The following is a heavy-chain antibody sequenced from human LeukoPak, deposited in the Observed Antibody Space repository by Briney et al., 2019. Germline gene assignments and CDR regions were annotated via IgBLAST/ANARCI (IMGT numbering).Heavy chain of an antibody. CDR3: ASGSSRARDAFDI. CDR2: ISSSSSYI. V-gene: IGHV3-21*01. Sequence: GGSLRLSCAASGFTFSSYSMNWVRPAPGKGLEWVSSISSSSSYIHYADSVKGRFTNTRDNAKNSLYLEMNSLRAEDTAVYYCASGSSRARDAFDIWGQGTMVTVSS. D-gene: IGHD2-15*01. J-gene: IGHJ3*02. CDR1: GFTFSSYS.